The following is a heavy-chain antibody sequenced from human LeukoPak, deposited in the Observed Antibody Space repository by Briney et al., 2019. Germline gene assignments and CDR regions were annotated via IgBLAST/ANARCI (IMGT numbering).Heavy chain of an antibody. V-gene: IGHV4-59*01. CDR1: GGSISSYY. Sequence: SETLSLTCPVSGGSISSYYWSWIRQPPGKGLEWIGYIYYSGSTNYNPSLKSRVTISVDTSKNQFSLKLSSVTAADTAVYYCARDGRGSYYGTLATWGQGTLVTVSS. CDR2: IYYSGST. D-gene: IGHD1-26*01. CDR3: ARDGRGSYYGTLAT. J-gene: IGHJ5*02.